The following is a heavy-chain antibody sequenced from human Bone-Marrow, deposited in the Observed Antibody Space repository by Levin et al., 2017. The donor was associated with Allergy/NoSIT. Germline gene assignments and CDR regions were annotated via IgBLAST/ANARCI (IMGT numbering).Heavy chain of an antibody. D-gene: IGHD4/OR15-4a*01. V-gene: IGHV4-61*02. CDR2: MSISGSS. Sequence: SQTLSLTCSVSGGSISSGSYYWSWVRQPAGKGLEWIGRMSISGSSHYNPSLKSRVTLSLDASENQFSLNLSSLTAADTAVYFCAREKDNFGVNFDSWGQGTLVTVSS. CDR3: AREKDNFGVNFDS. CDR1: GGSISSGSYY. J-gene: IGHJ4*02.